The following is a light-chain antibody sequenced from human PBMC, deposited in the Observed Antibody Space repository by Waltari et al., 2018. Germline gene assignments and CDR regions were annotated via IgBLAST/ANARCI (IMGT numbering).Light chain of an antibody. CDR1: TTNIGSNS. CDR2: RND. V-gene: IGLV1-47*01. J-gene: IGLJ2*01. Sequence: QSVLTQPPSASGTPGQRVTISCSGSTTNIGSNSVHWYQQLPGAAPKLLIYRNDQRPSGVPDRFSGSKTGTSASLAISGLRSEDEADYYCAAWDDSLRGFIMVGGGTKLTVL. CDR3: AAWDDSLRGFIM.